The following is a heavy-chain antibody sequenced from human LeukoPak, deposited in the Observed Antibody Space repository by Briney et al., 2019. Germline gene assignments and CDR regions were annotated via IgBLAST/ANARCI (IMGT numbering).Heavy chain of an antibody. CDR1: GFTFSSYW. J-gene: IGHJ4*02. Sequence: GGSLRLSCAASGFTFSSYWMHWVRQAPGKGLVWVSRINTDGSSTSYADSVKGRFTISRDNAKNTLYLQMNSLRAEDTAVYYCARGSRYSSSGRALDYWGQGTPVTVSS. CDR2: INTDGSST. V-gene: IGHV3-74*01. D-gene: IGHD6-13*01. CDR3: ARGSRYSSSGRALDY.